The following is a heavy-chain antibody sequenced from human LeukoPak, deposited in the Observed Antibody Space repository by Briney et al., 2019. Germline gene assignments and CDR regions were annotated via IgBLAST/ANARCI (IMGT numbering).Heavy chain of an antibody. D-gene: IGHD2-2*01. Sequence: ASVKVSCKASGYTFTHYYMHWVGQAPGQGVGGRGWINPNDGDTYYAEKFQGRVTMTRDASISTAHMEVSRLRSDDTAVYYCARANFLYCSSTSCLFDYWGQGTLVTVSS. J-gene: IGHJ4*02. V-gene: IGHV1-2*02. CDR3: ARANFLYCSSTSCLFDY. CDR1: GYTFTHYY. CDR2: INPNDGDT.